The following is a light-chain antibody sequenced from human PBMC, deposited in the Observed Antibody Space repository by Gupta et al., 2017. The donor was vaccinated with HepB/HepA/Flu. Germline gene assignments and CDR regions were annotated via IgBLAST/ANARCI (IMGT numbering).Light chain of an antibody. CDR3: QQLNNSPLT. CDR1: QGISSY. V-gene: IGKV1-9*01. Sequence: DIQLTQSPSFLSASVGDRVTITCRASQGISSYLAWYQQKPGKAPKLLIYAASTVQSGVPSRFSGSGSGTEFTLTISSRQPEDFATYYCQQLNNSPLTFGGGTKVEI. J-gene: IGKJ4*01. CDR2: AAS.